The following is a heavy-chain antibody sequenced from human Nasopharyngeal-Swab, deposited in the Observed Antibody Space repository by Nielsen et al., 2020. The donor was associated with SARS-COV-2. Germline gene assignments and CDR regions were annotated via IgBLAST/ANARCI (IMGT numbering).Heavy chain of an antibody. D-gene: IGHD2-8*01. J-gene: IGHJ5*02. V-gene: IGHV1-69*06. CDR3: ARAHPRSCTDGVCFRRQVYNWFDP. Sequence: SVKVSCKASGGTFSSYAISWVRQAPGQGLEWMGGIIPIFGTANYAQKFQGRVTITADKSTSTAYMELSSLRSEDTAVYYCARAHPRSCTDGVCFRRQVYNWFDPWGQGTLVTVSS. CDR1: GGTFSSYA. CDR2: IIPIFGTA.